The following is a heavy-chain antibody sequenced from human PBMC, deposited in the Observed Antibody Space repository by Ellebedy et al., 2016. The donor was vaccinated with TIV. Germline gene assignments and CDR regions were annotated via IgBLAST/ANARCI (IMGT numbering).Heavy chain of an antibody. CDR2: ISSSSDYI. CDR1: GFTFSSYS. CDR3: AGESTYCGADCYSLSDH. J-gene: IGHJ5*02. Sequence: GESLKISCAASGFTFSSYSMNWVRQAPGKGLEWVSSISSSSDYIYLADSIKGRFTVSRDNAKNSLYLQMNSLRAEDTAVYYCAGESTYCGADCYSLSDHWGQGALVTVSA. V-gene: IGHV3-21*06. D-gene: IGHD2-21*02.